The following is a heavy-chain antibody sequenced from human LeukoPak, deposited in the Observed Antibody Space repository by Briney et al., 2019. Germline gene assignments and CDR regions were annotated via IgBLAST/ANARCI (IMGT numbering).Heavy chain of an antibody. D-gene: IGHD3-3*01. CDR1: GGSISSYY. J-gene: IGHJ6*03. V-gene: IGHV4-59*08. CDR3: ARRSPLRFLEWSYYYYMDV. Sequence: SETLSLTCTVSGGSISSYYWSWIRQPPGKGLEWIGYIYYSGSTNYNPSLKSRVTMSVDTSKNQFSLKLSSVTAADTAVYYCARRSPLRFLEWSYYYYMDVWGKGTTVTVSS. CDR2: IYYSGST.